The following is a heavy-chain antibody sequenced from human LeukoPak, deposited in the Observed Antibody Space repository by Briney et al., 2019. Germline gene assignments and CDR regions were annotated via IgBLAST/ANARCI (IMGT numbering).Heavy chain of an antibody. V-gene: IGHV3-30*18. CDR1: GFTFSSYG. J-gene: IGHJ3*02. CDR3: AKSGVSMVRGVNTKRDAFDI. Sequence: GRSLRLSCAASGFTFSSYGMHWVRQAPGKGLEWVAVISYDGSNKYYADSVKGRFTISRDNSKNTLYLQMNSLRAEDTAVYYCAKSGVSMVRGVNTKRDAFDIWGQGTMVTVSS. CDR2: ISYDGSNK. D-gene: IGHD3-10*01.